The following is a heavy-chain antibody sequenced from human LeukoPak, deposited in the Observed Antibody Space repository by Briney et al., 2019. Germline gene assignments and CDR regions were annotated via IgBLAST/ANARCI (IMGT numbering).Heavy chain of an antibody. CDR1: GGSISSYY. J-gene: IGHJ5*02. D-gene: IGHD3-3*01. CDR3: ARGTGYYDFWSGPNWFDP. V-gene: IGHV4-59*01. Sequence: SETLSLTCTVSGGSISSYYWSWTRQPPGKGLEWIGSIYYSGSTNYNPSLKSRVTISVDTSKNQFSLKLSSVTAADTAVYYCARGTGYYDFWSGPNWFDPWGQGTLVTVSS. CDR2: IYYSGST.